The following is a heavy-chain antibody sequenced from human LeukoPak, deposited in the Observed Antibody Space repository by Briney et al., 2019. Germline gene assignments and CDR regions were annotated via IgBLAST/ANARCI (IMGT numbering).Heavy chain of an antibody. CDR2: IYYSGSA. V-gene: IGHV4-59*01. CDR1: GGSISSYY. J-gene: IGHJ6*03. Sequence: PSETLSLTCTVSGGSISSYYWSWIRQPPGKGLEWIGYIYYSGSANYNPSLKSRVTISVDTSKNQFSLKLSSVTAADTAVYYCARRARGYDILTGYWGTYYYYMDVWGKGTTVTISS. D-gene: IGHD3-9*01. CDR3: ARRARGYDILTGYWGTYYYYMDV.